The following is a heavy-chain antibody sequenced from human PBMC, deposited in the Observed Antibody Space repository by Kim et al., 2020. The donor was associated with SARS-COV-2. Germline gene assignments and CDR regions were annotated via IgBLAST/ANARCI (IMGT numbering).Heavy chain of an antibody. CDR2: IYYSGST. V-gene: IGHV4-39*01. CDR3: ARQRGEIVVVPAAISPLNCTNCVCHTDYYDYGMEV. D-gene: IGHD2-2*01. CDR1: GGSISSSSYY. J-gene: IGHJ6*02. Sequence: SETLSLTCTVSGGSISSSSYYWGWIRQPPGKGLEWIGSIYYSGSTYYNPSLKSRVTISVDTSKNQFSLKLSSVTAADTAVYYCARQRGEIVVVPAAISPLNCTNCVCHTDYYDYGMEVWGQGTTVTVSS.